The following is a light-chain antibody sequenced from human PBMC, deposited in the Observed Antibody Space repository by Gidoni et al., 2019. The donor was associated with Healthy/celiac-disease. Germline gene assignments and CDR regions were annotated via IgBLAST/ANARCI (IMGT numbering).Light chain of an antibody. J-gene: IGKJ3*01. CDR2: AAS. CDR3: QQSYSTLT. V-gene: IGKV1-39*01. Sequence: DIQMTQSPSSLSASVGDRVTITCRASQSISSYLNCYQQKPGKAPKLLIYAASSLQSGLPSRFSGSGSGTDFTLTISSLQPEYFATYYCQQSYSTLTFGPGTKVDIK. CDR1: QSISSY.